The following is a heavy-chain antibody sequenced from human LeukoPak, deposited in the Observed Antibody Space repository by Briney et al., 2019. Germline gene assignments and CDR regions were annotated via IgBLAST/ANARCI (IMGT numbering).Heavy chain of an antibody. CDR1: GGSISSSNW. CDR2: IYHSGST. CDR3: ARATEEWLSAFDI. V-gene: IGHV4-4*02. J-gene: IGHJ3*02. D-gene: IGHD5-12*01. Sequence: PSETLSLTCAVSGGSISSSNWWNWVRQPPGKGLEWIGEIYHSGSTNYNPSLKSRVTISVDKSKNQFSLKLSSVTAADTAVYYCARATEEWLSAFDIWGQGTMVTVSS.